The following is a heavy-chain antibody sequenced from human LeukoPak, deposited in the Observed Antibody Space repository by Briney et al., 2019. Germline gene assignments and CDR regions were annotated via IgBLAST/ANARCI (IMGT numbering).Heavy chain of an antibody. D-gene: IGHD1-1*01. Sequence: PGGSLRLSCAASGFTFNNYGMHWVRQAPGKGLEWVSSITFSATYIYYADSVKGRFTVSRDNTKNSLYLQMNSLRAEDTAIYYCARDRSAGTTGGWFDPWGQGTLVTVSS. V-gene: IGHV3-21*01. J-gene: IGHJ5*02. CDR3: ARDRSAGTTGGWFDP. CDR1: GFTFNNYG. CDR2: ITFSATYI.